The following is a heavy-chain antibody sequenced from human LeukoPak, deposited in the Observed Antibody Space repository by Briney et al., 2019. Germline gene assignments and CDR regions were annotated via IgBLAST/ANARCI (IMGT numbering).Heavy chain of an antibody. Sequence: GSLRLSCAASGFTFSSYAMSWVRQAPGKGLEWVSAISGSGGSTYYADSVKGRFTITRDNSKNTLYLQMNSLRAEDTAVYYCAKVPGDYGLFDYWGQGTLVTVSS. CDR3: AKVPGDYGLFDY. V-gene: IGHV3-23*01. D-gene: IGHD4-17*01. J-gene: IGHJ4*02. CDR2: ISGSGGST. CDR1: GFTFSSYA.